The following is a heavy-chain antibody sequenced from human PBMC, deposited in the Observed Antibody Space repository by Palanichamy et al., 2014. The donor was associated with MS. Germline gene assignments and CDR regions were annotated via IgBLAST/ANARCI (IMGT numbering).Heavy chain of an antibody. D-gene: IGHD6-19*01. CDR2: IYYSGST. V-gene: IGHV4-39*01. CDR1: GGSINTSSYF. J-gene: IGHJ4*02. CDR3: ARHIPSFEQWLGAFDY. Sequence: QLQLQESGPGLVKPSETLSLTCTVSGGSINTSSYFWGWIRQPPGKGLEWIGTIYYSGSTYYNPSLNSRVTISVDTSKNQFSLKLGSMTAADTAVYYCARHIPSFEQWLGAFDYWGQGTPVTVSS.